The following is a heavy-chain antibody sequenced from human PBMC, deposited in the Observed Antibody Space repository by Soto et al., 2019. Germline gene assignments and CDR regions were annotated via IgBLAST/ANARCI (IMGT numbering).Heavy chain of an antibody. D-gene: IGHD4-17*01. CDR3: ARELDYGDYVFSY. V-gene: IGHV3-64*01. Sequence: PGGSLRLSCAASGFTFNDAWVNWVRQAPGKGLEYVSGISSNGVGTYYAKSVQGRFTISRDNSKNTLYLQMNSLRAEDTAVYYCARELDYGDYVFSYWGQGTLVTVSS. CDR2: ISSNGVGT. J-gene: IGHJ4*02. CDR1: GFTFNDAW.